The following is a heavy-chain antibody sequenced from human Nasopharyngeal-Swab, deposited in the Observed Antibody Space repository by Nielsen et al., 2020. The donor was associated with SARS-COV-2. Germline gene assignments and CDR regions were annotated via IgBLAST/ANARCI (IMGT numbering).Heavy chain of an antibody. J-gene: IGHJ6*02. D-gene: IGHD2-21*02. Sequence: GGSLRLSCAASGFTFSSYGVHWVRQAPGKGLEWVAVISYDGSNKYYADSVKGRFTISRDNSKNTLYLQMNSLRAEDTAVYYCAKDGLGDHQVHYYYYGMDVWGQGTTVTVSS. V-gene: IGHV3-30*18. CDR2: ISYDGSNK. CDR3: AKDGLGDHQVHYYYYGMDV. CDR1: GFTFSSYG.